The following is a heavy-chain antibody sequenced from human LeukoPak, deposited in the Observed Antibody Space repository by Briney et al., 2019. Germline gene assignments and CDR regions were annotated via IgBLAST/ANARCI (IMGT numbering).Heavy chain of an antibody. V-gene: IGHV3-21*01. D-gene: IGHD4-17*01. CDR1: GFTFSSYS. J-gene: IGHJ5*02. CDR2: ISSTSSYI. CDR3: VRGKTTVTTWFDP. Sequence: GGSLRLSCAASGFTFSSYSMNWVRQAPGKGLEWVSSISSTSSYIYYADSVKGRFTISRDNAKNSLYLQMNSLRAEDTAVYYCVRGKTTVTTWFDPWGQGTLVTVSS.